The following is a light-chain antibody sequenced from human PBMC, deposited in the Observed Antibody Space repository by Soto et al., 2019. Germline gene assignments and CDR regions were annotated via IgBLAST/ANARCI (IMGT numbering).Light chain of an antibody. Sequence: QSVLTQPPSVSGAPGQRVTISCTGSSSNIGAGYAVHWYQQLPDTAPKLLIYGNFNRPSGVPDRFSGSKSGTSASLVITGLRAEDEADYYCQSYDSSLSGSVVFGGGTKLTVL. CDR2: GNF. J-gene: IGLJ2*01. V-gene: IGLV1-40*01. CDR1: SSNIGAGYA. CDR3: QSYDSSLSGSVV.